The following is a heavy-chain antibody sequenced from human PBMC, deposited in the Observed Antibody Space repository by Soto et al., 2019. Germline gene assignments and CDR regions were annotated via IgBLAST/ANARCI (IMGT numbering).Heavy chain of an antibody. CDR2: IYWDDDK. J-gene: IGHJ4*02. CDR1: GFSLSTSGVG. CDR3: AHVTGALWFGELLSNPNFDY. V-gene: IGHV2-5*02. D-gene: IGHD3-10*01. Sequence: QITLKESGPTLVKPTQTLTLTCTFSGFSLSTSGVGVGWIRQPPGKALEWLALIYWDDDKRYSPSLKSRLTITKDTSKNQVVLTMNHMDPVDTATYYCAHVTGALWFGELLSNPNFDYWGQGTLVTVSS.